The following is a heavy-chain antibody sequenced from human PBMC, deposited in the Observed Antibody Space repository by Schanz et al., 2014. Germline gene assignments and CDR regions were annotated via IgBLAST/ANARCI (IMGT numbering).Heavy chain of an antibody. CDR2: ISGSGGST. D-gene: IGHD2-2*01. CDR3: AKDSTHIDIVLVPTAIDY. Sequence: VQLLESGGGLVQPGGSLRLSCAASGFTFSSYAMSWVRQAPGKGLEWVSAISGSGGSTYYADSVKGRFTISRDNSKNTLYLHMNTLRSEDTAVYYCAKDSTHIDIVLVPTAIDYWGQGTLVTVSS. CDR1: GFTFSSYA. V-gene: IGHV3-23*01. J-gene: IGHJ4*02.